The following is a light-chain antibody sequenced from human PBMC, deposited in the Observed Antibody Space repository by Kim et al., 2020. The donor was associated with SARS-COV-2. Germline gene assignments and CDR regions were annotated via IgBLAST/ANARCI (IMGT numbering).Light chain of an antibody. V-gene: IGLV3-1*01. CDR1: ELGDKY. Sequence: SYELTQPPSVSVSPGQTASITCSGDELGDKYACWYQQKPGQSPVLVIYQDNKRPSGIPERFSGSNSGNTATLTISGTQAMDEADYHCQAWDSTSVVFGGGTQLTVL. J-gene: IGLJ2*01. CDR2: QDN. CDR3: QAWDSTSVV.